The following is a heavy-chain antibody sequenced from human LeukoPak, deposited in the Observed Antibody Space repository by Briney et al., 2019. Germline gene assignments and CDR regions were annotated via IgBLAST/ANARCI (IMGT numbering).Heavy chain of an antibody. CDR3: AKDGSGSYRDY. D-gene: IGHD1-26*01. V-gene: IGHV3-30*18. CDR1: RFTFSSYG. CDR2: ISYDGSNK. Sequence: PGGSLRLSCAASRFTFSSYGMHWVRQAPGKGLEWVAVISYDGSNKYYADSVKGRFTISRDNSKNTLYLQMNSLRAEDTAVYYCAKDGSGSYRDYWGQGTLVTVSS. J-gene: IGHJ4*02.